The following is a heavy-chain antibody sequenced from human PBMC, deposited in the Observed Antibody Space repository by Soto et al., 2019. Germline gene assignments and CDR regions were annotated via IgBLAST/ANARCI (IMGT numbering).Heavy chain of an antibody. D-gene: IGHD3-3*01. Sequence: GGSLRLSCAASGFEASGNYMTWVRQAPGRGQEWVSAINSGGSTFYAESVKCRFYISRDNSNNTLFLHINSLRVEDTAMYYCEKDESPNVGFFDFWSGYLANYYGMDVWCQGATVSVSS. V-gene: IGHV3-66*01. CDR1: GFEASGNY. CDR2: INSGGST. CDR3: EKDESPNVGFFDFWSGYLANYYGMDV. J-gene: IGHJ6*02.